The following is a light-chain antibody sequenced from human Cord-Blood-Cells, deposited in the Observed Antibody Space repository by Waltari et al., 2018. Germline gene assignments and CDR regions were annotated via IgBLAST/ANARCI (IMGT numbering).Light chain of an antibody. V-gene: IGKV3D-11*02. Sequence: EIVLTQSPATLSLSPGERATLSCRASQSVSSYLAWYQQKPGQAPRLLIYDASNRATGSPARFSVSGPGTDFTLTISSLEPEDFAVYYCQQRSNWHTFGPGTKVDIK. CDR3: QQRSNWHT. CDR1: QSVSSY. CDR2: DAS. J-gene: IGKJ3*01.